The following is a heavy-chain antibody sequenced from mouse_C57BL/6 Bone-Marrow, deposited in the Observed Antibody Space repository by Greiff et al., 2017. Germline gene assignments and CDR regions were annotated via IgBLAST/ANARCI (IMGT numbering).Heavy chain of an antibody. CDR1: GFTFSDFY. Sequence: EVMLVESGGGLVQSGRSLRLSCATSGFTFSDFYMEWVRQAPGKGLEWIAASRNKANDYTTEYSASVKGRFIVSRDTSQSILYLQMNALRAEDTAIYYCARENYYGNYWYFDVWGTGTTVTVSS. V-gene: IGHV7-1*01. J-gene: IGHJ1*03. CDR2: SRNKANDYTT. CDR3: ARENYYGNYWYFDV. D-gene: IGHD2-1*01.